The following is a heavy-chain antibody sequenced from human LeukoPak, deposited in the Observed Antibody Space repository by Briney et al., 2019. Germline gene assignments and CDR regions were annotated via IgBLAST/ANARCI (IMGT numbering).Heavy chain of an antibody. J-gene: IGHJ6*04. D-gene: IGHD2-15*01. V-gene: IGHV3-7*01. CDR1: GFTFSTFW. CDR3: ARAGRAASATAV. Sequence: PGGSLRLSCAASGFTFSTFWMSWVRQAPGKGLEWVANINQDGSEKNFVDSVKGRVTISRDNAKNSLYLQMNSLRVEDTAIYYCARAGRAASATAVWGNGTTVTVSS. CDR2: INQDGSEK.